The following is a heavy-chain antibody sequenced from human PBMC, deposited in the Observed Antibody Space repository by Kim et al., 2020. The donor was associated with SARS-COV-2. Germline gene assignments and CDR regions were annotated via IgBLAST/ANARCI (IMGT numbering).Heavy chain of an antibody. V-gene: IGHV6-1*01. CDR3: ARDLSGLGY. J-gene: IGHJ4*02. Sequence: WYIDYAVSMKSRTTINPDASKNQFSLPLNSVTPEDTAVYYCARDLSGLGYWGQGTLVTVSS. D-gene: IGHD3-9*01. CDR2: WYI.